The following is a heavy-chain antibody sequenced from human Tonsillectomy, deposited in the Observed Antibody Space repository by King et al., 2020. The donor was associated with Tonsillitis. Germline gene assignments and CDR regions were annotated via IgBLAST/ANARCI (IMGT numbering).Heavy chain of an antibody. V-gene: IGHV3-15*01. CDR1: GFTFSDAW. D-gene: IGHD6-13*01. Sequence: VQLVESGGGLVKPGGSLRLSCATSGFTFSDAWMSWVRQPPGKGLEWVGRIKTKDQGVAIEYATAVEGRFSISRDDSKNTLYLQMNNLQPADTAVYYCTRRSSLGGQGTLVTVSS. J-gene: IGHJ4*02. CDR2: IKTKDQGVAI. CDR3: TRRSSL.